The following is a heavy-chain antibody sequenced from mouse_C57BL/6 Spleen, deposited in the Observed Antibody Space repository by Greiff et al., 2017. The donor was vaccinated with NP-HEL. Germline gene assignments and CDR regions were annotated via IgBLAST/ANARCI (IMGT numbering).Heavy chain of an antibody. D-gene: IGHD2-4*01. CDR1: GFTFSDYG. Sequence: EVKLVESGGGLVKPGGSLKLSCAASGFTFSDYGMHWVRQAPEKGLEWVAYISSGSSTIYYADTVKGRFTISRDNAKNTLFLQMTSLRSEDTAMYYCARAGGDYDGAWFAYWGQGTLVTVSA. CDR2: ISSGSSTI. J-gene: IGHJ3*01. CDR3: ARAGGDYDGAWFAY. V-gene: IGHV5-17*01.